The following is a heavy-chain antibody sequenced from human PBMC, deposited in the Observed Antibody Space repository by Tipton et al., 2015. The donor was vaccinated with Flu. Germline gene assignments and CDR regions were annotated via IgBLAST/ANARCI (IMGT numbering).Heavy chain of an antibody. CDR3: AGTSDGSFSWDF. V-gene: IGHV5-51*01. Sequence: QLVQSGAELKKPGESLRISCEGSGPSFGNFWIGWVRQMPGEGLEWMGIIWLRTYETKYSPSFQGHVTISGDRSTRSAYLQWNTLRASDTAKYFCAGTSDGSFSWDFWGQGTLVTVSS. J-gene: IGHJ4*02. CDR2: IWLRTYET. CDR1: GPSFGNFW. D-gene: IGHD1-26*01.